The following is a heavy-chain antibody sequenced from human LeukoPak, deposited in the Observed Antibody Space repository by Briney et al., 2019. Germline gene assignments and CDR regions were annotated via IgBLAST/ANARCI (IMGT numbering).Heavy chain of an antibody. CDR1: GYTFTSYG. J-gene: IGHJ4*02. D-gene: IGHD3-3*01. CDR3: AKGFWSGPGEYFDY. V-gene: IGHV3-30*02. CDR2: IRYDGSNK. Sequence: SCKASGYTFTSYGISWVRQAPGKGLEWVAFIRYDGSNKYYADSVKGRFTISRDNSKNTLYLQMNSLRAEDTAVYYCAKGFWSGPGEYFDYWGQGTLVTVSS.